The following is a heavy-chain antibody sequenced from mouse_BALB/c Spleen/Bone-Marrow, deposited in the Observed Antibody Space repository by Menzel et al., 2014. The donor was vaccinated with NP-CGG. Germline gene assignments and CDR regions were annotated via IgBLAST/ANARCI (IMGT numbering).Heavy chain of an antibody. V-gene: IGHV1-9*01. CDR2: ILPGSGST. Sequence: VMLVESGAELMKPGASMKISCKATGYTFSSYWIEWVKQRPGHGLEWIGEILPGSGSTNYNERFKGKATFTADTSSNTAYMQLSSLTSEDSAVYYCARAYYVNYDAMDYWDQGTSVTVSS. CDR1: GYTFSSYW. CDR3: ARAYYVNYDAMDY. D-gene: IGHD2-10*01. J-gene: IGHJ4*01.